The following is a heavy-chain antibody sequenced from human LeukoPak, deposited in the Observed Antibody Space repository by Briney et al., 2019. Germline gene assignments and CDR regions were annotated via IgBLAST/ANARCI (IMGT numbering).Heavy chain of an antibody. V-gene: IGHV1-2*02. CDR3: ARARNLNEGSDY. CDR2: INPNSGGT. Sequence: ASVKVSCKASGYTFTGYYMHWVRQAPGQGLEWMGWINPNSGGTKYAQKFQGRVTMTRDTSISTAYMELSRLRSDDTAVYYCARARNLNEGSDYWGQGTLVTVSS. J-gene: IGHJ4*02. D-gene: IGHD1-1*01. CDR1: GYTFTGYY.